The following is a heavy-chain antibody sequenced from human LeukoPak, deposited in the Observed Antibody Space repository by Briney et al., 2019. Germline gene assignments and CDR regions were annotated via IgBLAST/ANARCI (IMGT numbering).Heavy chain of an antibody. J-gene: IGHJ5*02. D-gene: IGHD3-3*01. CDR1: GGTFSSYA. V-gene: IGHV1-69*05. CDR3: ARGGITIFGVGINWFDP. CDR2: IIPIFGTA. Sequence: SVKVSCKASGGTFSSYAISWVRQAPGQGLEWMGGIIPIFGTANYAQKFQGRVTMTRDTSTSTVYMELSSLRSEDTAVYYCARGGITIFGVGINWFDPWGQGTLVTVSS.